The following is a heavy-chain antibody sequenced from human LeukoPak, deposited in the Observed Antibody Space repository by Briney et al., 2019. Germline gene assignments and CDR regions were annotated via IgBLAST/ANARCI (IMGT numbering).Heavy chain of an antibody. V-gene: IGHV4-4*07. CDR1: GGSISSYY. J-gene: IGHJ3*02. Sequence: SETLSLTCTVSGGSISSYYWSWIRQPAGKGLEWIGRIYTSGSTNYNPSLKSRVTISVDMSKNQFSLKLSSVTAADTAVYYCARDYGSGNYGDDALDIWGQGTMVTVSS. D-gene: IGHD3-10*01. CDR3: ARDYGSGNYGDDALDI. CDR2: IYTSGST.